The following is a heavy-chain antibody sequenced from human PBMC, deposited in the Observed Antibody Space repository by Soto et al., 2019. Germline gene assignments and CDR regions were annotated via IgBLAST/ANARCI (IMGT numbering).Heavy chain of an antibody. CDR2: IKSKTDGGTT. Sequence: GGSLRLSCAASGFTFSNAWMNWVRQAPGKGLEWVGRIKSKTDGGTTDYAAPVKGRFTISRDDSKNTLYLQMNSLKTEDTAVYYCTTDKYSSSSWDRSRYYYYYYGMDVWGQGTTVTVSS. D-gene: IGHD6-6*01. CDR3: TTDKYSSSSWDRSRYYYYYYGMDV. V-gene: IGHV3-15*07. CDR1: GFTFSNAW. J-gene: IGHJ6*02.